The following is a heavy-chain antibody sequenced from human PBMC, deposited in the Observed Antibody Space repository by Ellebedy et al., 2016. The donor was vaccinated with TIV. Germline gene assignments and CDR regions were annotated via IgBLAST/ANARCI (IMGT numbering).Heavy chain of an antibody. CDR2: INHSGST. D-gene: IGHD6-6*01. J-gene: IGHJ5*02. V-gene: IGHV4-34*01. CDR1: GGSFSGYY. Sequence: SETLSLTXAVYGGSFSGYYWSWIRQPPGKGLEWIGEINHSGSTNYNPSLKSRVTISVDTSKNQFSLKLSSVTAADTAVYYCARPSIAARRWVWFNPWGQGTLVTVSS. CDR3: ARPSIAARRWVWFNP.